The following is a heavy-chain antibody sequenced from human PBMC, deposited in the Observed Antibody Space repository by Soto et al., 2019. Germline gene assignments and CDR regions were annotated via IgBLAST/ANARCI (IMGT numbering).Heavy chain of an antibody. D-gene: IGHD3-10*01. Sequence: SVKVSCKASGGTFSSYAISWVRQAPGQGLEWMGGIIPIFGTANYAQEFQGRVTITADESTSTAYMELSSLRSEDTAVYYCARDRGYGSGSLIYYYGMDVWGQGTTVTVSS. CDR1: GGTFSSYA. CDR3: ARDRGYGSGSLIYYYGMDV. J-gene: IGHJ6*02. CDR2: IIPIFGTA. V-gene: IGHV1-69*13.